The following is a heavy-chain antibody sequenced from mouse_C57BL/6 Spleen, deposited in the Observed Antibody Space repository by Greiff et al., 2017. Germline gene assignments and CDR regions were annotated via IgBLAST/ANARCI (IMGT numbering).Heavy chain of an antibody. Sequence: VQLQQSGAELVKPGASVKISCKASGYTFTDSYINWVKQRPGQGLEWIGKIGPGSGSTYYNEKFKGKATLTADKSSSTAYMQLSSLTSEDSAVYFCARIRITTVVADYAMDYWGQGTSVTVSS. CDR2: IGPGSGST. CDR1: GYTFTDSY. V-gene: IGHV1-77*01. J-gene: IGHJ4*01. CDR3: ARIRITTVVADYAMDY. D-gene: IGHD1-1*01.